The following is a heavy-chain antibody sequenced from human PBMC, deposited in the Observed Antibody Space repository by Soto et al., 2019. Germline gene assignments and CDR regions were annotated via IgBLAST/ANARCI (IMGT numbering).Heavy chain of an antibody. V-gene: IGHV3-11*06. CDR3: ARDSGAAAGMADY. J-gene: IGHJ4*02. Sequence: GGSLRLSCAASGFTFSDYYMSWIRQAPGKGLEWVSYISSSSSYTNYADSVKGRFTISRDNAKNSLYLQMNSLRAEDTAVYYCARDSGAAAGMADYWGQGTLVTVSS. D-gene: IGHD6-13*01. CDR2: ISSSSSYT. CDR1: GFTFSDYY.